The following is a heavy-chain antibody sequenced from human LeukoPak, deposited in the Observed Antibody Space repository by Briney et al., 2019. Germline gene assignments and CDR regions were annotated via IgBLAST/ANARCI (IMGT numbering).Heavy chain of an antibody. CDR1: GYTFTSYY. CDR3: ARATNFYYYYGMDV. D-gene: IGHD1-26*01. J-gene: IGHJ6*02. Sequence: GASVKVSCKTSGYTFTSYYIHWVRQAPGQGLEWMGIINPSGGATNYAQKFQGRVTMTRDTSTSTVYMELSSQRSEDTAVYYCARATNFYYYYGMDVWGQGTTVTVSS. CDR2: INPSGGAT. V-gene: IGHV1-46*01.